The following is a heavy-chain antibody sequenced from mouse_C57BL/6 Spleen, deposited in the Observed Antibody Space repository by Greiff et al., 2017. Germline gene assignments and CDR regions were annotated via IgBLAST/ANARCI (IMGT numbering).Heavy chain of an antibody. Sequence: VQLQQPGAELAKPGASVKLSCTASGYTFTSYWMHWVKQRPGQGLEWIGYINPSSGYTKYNQKFKDKATLTADKSSSTAYMQLSSLTYEDSAVYYCARDKTTVVADWYFDVWGTGTTVTVSS. D-gene: IGHD1-1*01. CDR2: INPSSGYT. V-gene: IGHV1-7*01. J-gene: IGHJ1*03. CDR3: ARDKTTVVADWYFDV. CDR1: GYTFTSYW.